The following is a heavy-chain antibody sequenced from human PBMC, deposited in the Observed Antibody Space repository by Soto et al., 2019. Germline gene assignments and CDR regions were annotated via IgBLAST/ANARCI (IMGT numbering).Heavy chain of an antibody. CDR3: ARYAGDYYYYYMDV. J-gene: IGHJ6*03. Sequence: SETLSLTCTVSGGSISSYYWSWIRQPPGKGLEWIGYIYYSRSTNYNPSLKSRVTISVDTSKNQFSLNLSSVTAADTAVYYFARYAGDYYYYYMDVWGKGTTVTVSS. CDR2: IYYSRST. CDR1: GGSISSYY. V-gene: IGHV4-59*01.